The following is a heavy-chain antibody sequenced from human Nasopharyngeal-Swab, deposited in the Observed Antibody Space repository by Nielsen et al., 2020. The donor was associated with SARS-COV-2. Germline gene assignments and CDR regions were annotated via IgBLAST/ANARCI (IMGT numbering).Heavy chain of an antibody. D-gene: IGHD2-15*01. CDR3: AREISGGSSHDAFDV. V-gene: IGHV4-61*06. J-gene: IGHJ3*01. Sequence: WIRQPPGKGLEWIGSIYYSGSTNYNPSLKSRVTISVDRSKNQFSLKLISVTAADTAVYYCAREISGGSSHDAFDVWGQGTMVTVSS. CDR2: IYYSGST.